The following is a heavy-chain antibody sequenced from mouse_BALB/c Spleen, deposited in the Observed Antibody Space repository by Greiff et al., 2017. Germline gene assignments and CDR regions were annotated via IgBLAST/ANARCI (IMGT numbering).Heavy chain of an antibody. CDR1: GYTFTSYW. CDR2: IYPGSGST. CDR3: TRSLFY. Sequence: LQQPGSELVRPGASVKLSCKASGYTFTSYWMPWVKQRPGQGLEWIGNIYPGSGSTNYDEKFKSKATLPVDTSSSTAYMQLSSLTSEDSAVYYCTRSLFYWGQGTTLTVSS. J-gene: IGHJ2*01. V-gene: IGHV1S22*01.